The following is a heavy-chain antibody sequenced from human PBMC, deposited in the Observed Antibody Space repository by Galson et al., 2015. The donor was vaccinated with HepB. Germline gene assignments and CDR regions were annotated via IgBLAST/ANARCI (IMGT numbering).Heavy chain of an antibody. CDR3: ARDPQEMATPNWFDP. CDR2: ISSSSSYI. CDR1: GFTFSSYS. J-gene: IGHJ5*02. D-gene: IGHD5-24*01. V-gene: IGHV3-21*01. Sequence: SLRLSCAASGFTFSSYSMNWVRQAPGKGLEWASSISSSSSYIYYADSVKGRFTISRDNAKNSLYLQMNSLRAEDTAVYYCARDPQEMATPNWFDPWGQGTLVTVSS.